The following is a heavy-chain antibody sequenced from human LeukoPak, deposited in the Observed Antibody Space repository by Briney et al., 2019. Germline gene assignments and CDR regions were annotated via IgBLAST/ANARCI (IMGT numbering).Heavy chain of an antibody. Sequence: ASVKVSCKASGYTFTSYGINWVRQAPGQVLEWMGWISTYNGNTNYAQKLQGRVTMTTDTSTSTAYMELRSLRSDDTAVYYCARLGYCSSTSCYHYYYYGMDVWGQGTTVTVSS. V-gene: IGHV1-18*01. CDR2: ISTYNGNT. CDR1: GYTFTSYG. J-gene: IGHJ6*02. CDR3: ARLGYCSSTSCYHYYYYGMDV. D-gene: IGHD2-2*01.